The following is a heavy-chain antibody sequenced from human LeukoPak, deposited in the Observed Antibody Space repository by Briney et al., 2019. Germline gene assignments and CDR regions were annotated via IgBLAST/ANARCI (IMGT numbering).Heavy chain of an antibody. Sequence: LETLSLTCAVYGGSFSGYYWSWIRQPPGKGLEWIGEINHSGSTDYNPSLKSRVTISVDTSKNQFSLKLSSVTAADTAVYYCASYGSGSARGGYFDYWGQGTLVTVSS. D-gene: IGHD3-10*01. CDR3: ASYGSGSARGGYFDY. CDR1: GGSFSGYY. CDR2: INHSGST. V-gene: IGHV4-34*01. J-gene: IGHJ4*02.